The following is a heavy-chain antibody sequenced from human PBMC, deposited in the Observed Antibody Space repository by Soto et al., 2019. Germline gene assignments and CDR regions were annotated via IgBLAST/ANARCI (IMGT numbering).Heavy chain of an antibody. J-gene: IGHJ4*02. Sequence: EVQLVESGGGLVQPGGSLRLSCAASGFTFSSYWMSWVRQAPGKGLEWVANIKQDGSEKYYVDSVKGRFTISRDNAKNSLYLQMNSLRAEDTAVYYCARDLGYCSSTSCYGGDYFDYWGQGTLVTVSS. CDR1: GFTFSSYW. CDR3: ARDLGYCSSTSCYGGDYFDY. V-gene: IGHV3-7*01. D-gene: IGHD2-2*01. CDR2: IKQDGSEK.